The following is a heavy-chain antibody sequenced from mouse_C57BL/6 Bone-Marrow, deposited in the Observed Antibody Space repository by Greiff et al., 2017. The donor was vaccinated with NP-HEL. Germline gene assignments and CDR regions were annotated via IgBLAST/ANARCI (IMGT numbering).Heavy chain of an antibody. D-gene: IGHD1-1*01. Sequence: VQLQQSGAELVMPGASVKLSCKASGYTFTSYWMHWVKQRPGQGLEWIGEIDPSDSYTNYNQKFKGKSTLTVDKSSSTAYMQLSSLTSEDSAVYYCARRIYYYGSSYDYWGQGTTLTVSS. CDR1: GYTFTSYW. CDR3: ARRIYYYGSSYDY. CDR2: IDPSDSYT. J-gene: IGHJ2*01. V-gene: IGHV1-69*01.